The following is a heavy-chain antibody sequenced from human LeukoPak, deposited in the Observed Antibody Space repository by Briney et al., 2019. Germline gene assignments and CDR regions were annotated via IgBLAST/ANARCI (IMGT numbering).Heavy chain of an antibody. V-gene: IGHV3-30-3*01. CDR1: GFTFSSYA. CDR3: AKGRRLDYDILTSYYYYYYGMDV. D-gene: IGHD3-9*01. CDR2: ISYDRSNK. Sequence: GGSLRLSCAASGFTFSSYAMHWVRRAPGKGLEWVAVISYDRSNKYYADSVKGRFTISRDNSKNTLYLQMNSLRAEDTAVYYCAKGRRLDYDILTSYYYYYYGMDVWGQGTTVTVSS. J-gene: IGHJ6*02.